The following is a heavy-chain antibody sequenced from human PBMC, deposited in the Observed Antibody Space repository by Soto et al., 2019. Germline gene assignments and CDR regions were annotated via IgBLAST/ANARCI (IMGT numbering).Heavy chain of an antibody. CDR3: ARGGASTRTSEY. J-gene: IGHJ4*02. D-gene: IGHD1-1*01. Sequence: VESLKISCKGSGYNFAGYWIAWVRQMPWKGLELMGIIYPSDSDTRYRPSFQGQVTISADKSISSAYLQWSSLRASDTAMYYCARGGASTRTSEYWGKGNTVTVSA. CDR1: GYNFAGYW. V-gene: IGHV5-51*01. CDR2: IYPSDSDT.